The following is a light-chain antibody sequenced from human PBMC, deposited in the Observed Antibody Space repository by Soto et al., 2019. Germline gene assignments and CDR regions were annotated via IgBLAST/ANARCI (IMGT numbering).Light chain of an antibody. J-gene: IGKJ1*01. CDR2: AAS. V-gene: IGKV1-39*01. Sequence: DIQMTQSPSSLSASVGDRVTITCRASQSISSYLNWYQQKPGKAPKLLIYAASSLQSGVPSRFSGSGSGTDFTLSISSLQPEDFATYYCQQGYGTPMWTFGQGTKVEIK. CDR1: QSISSY. CDR3: QQGYGTPMWT.